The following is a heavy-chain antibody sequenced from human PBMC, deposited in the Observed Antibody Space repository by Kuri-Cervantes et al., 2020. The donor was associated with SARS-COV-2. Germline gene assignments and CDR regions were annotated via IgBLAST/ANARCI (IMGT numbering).Heavy chain of an antibody. CDR2: IYYSGST. CDR3: ARVGGSYFYYYSYMDV. D-gene: IGHD1-26*01. Sequence: SQTLSLTCAVYGGSFSGYYWSWVRQPPGKGLEWSGDIYYSGSTNYNPPLKSRVTISVDTSKNQFSLRLSSVTAEDTVVYYCARVGGSYFYYYSYMDVWGKGTTVTVSS. J-gene: IGHJ6*03. CDR1: GGSFSGYY. V-gene: IGHV4-59*01.